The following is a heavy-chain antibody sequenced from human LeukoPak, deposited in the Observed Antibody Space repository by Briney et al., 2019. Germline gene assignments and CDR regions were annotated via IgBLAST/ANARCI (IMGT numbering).Heavy chain of an antibody. Sequence: PSETLSLTCAVYGGSFSGYYWSWIRQPPGKGLEWIGEINHSGSTNYNPSLKSRVTISVDTSKNQFSLKLSSVTAADTAVYYCARRVVVVVAATDYFDYWGRGTLVTVSS. V-gene: IGHV4-34*01. D-gene: IGHD2-15*01. CDR1: GGSFSGYY. CDR3: ARRVVVVVAATDYFDY. CDR2: INHSGST. J-gene: IGHJ4*01.